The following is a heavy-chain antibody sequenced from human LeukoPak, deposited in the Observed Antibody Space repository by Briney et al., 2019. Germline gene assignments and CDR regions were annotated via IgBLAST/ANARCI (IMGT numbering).Heavy chain of an antibody. CDR3: ARGGVGATTMPDWYFDL. V-gene: IGHV4-34*01. J-gene: IGHJ2*01. Sequence: SETLSLTCAIYGGSFSGYYWSWIRQPPGKGLEWIGEINHSASTNYNPSLKSRVTISVDTSKNQFSLKLSSVTAADTAVYYCARGGVGATTMPDWYFDLWGGGTLVTVSS. D-gene: IGHD1-26*01. CDR1: GGSFSGYY. CDR2: INHSAST.